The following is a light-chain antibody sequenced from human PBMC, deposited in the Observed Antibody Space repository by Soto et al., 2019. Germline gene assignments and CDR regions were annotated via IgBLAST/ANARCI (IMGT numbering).Light chain of an antibody. V-gene: IGKV1-5*01. CDR1: QRISSW. J-gene: IGKJ1*01. Sequence: DIQMTQSPSTLSASVGDRVTITCRASQRISSWLAWYQQKPGKAPNLLIYDASSLESGVPSRFSGSGSGTEFTLTISSLQPDDFATYYCQQYNSYSRTFGQGTKVDIK. CDR3: QQYNSYSRT. CDR2: DAS.